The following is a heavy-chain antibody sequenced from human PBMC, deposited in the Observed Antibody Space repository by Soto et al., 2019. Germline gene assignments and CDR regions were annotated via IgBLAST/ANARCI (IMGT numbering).Heavy chain of an antibody. D-gene: IGHD3-9*01. CDR3: AKNVWGITIFGGMDV. Sequence: GGSLRLSCAASGFTFSSYAMSWVRQAPGKGLEWVSAISGSGGSTYYADSVKGRFTISRDNSKNTLYLQMNSLRAGDTAVYYCAKNVWGITIFGGMDVWGQGPRSPSP. CDR2: ISGSGGST. CDR1: GFTFSSYA. V-gene: IGHV3-23*01. J-gene: IGHJ6*02.